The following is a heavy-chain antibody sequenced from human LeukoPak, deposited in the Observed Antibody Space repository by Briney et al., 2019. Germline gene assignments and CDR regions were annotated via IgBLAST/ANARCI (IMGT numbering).Heavy chain of an antibody. V-gene: IGHV4-59*08. J-gene: IGHJ6*03. CDR2: IYYSGST. D-gene: IGHD2-2*01. CDR1: GGSISSYY. Sequence: PSETLSLTCTVSGGSISSYYWSWIRQPPGKGLEWIGYIYYSGSTNYNPSLKSRVTISVDTSKNQFSLKLSSVTAADTAVYYCARIGSTRSGYCSSTSCYDYYYYMDVWGKGTTVTVSS. CDR3: ARIGSTRSGYCSSTSCYDYYYYMDV.